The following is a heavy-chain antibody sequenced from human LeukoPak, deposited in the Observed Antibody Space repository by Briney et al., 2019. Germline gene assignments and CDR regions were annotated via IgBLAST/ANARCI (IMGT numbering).Heavy chain of an antibody. CDR1: GFTISGSA. J-gene: IGHJ4*02. Sequence: GGSLRLSCAASGFTISGSAMHWVRQASGKGLEWVGRIRSKANSYATAYAASVKGRFTISRDDSKNTAYLQMNSLKTEDTAVYYCASSRRDDPFDYWGQGTLVTVSS. V-gene: IGHV3-73*01. CDR3: ASSRRDDPFDY. D-gene: IGHD2/OR15-2a*01. CDR2: IRSKANSYAT.